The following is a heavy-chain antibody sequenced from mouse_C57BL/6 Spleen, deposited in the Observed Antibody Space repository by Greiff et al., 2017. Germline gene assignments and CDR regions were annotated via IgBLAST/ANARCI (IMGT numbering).Heavy chain of an antibody. CDR2: IRSKSSNYAT. CDR1: GFTFNTYA. D-gene: IGHD2-1*01. J-gene: IGHJ2*01. V-gene: IGHV10-3*01. CDR3: VIDGGNYDHDYCDY. Sequence: EVQLVESGGGLVQPKGSLKLSCAASGFTFNTYAMHWVRQAPGKGLEWVARIRSKSSNYATYYADSVKDRFTISRDDSQSMLYLQMNNLKTEDTAMYYGVIDGGNYDHDYCDYWGQGTTLTVSS.